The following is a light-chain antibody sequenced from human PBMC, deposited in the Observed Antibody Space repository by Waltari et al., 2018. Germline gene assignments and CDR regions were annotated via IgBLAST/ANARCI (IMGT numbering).Light chain of an antibody. CDR2: VVS. CDR1: SSDYYNY. V-gene: IGLV2-14*03. CDR3: SVKRGSNTVV. Sequence: QSALTQPASVSGSPGQSITISCTGASSDYYNYVCWYQHHPGKAPKLMIYVVSNRPSGVSNRFSGSKSGSTASRTISGLQAEDEADYYCSVKRGSNTVVFGGGTKLTVL. J-gene: IGLJ2*01.